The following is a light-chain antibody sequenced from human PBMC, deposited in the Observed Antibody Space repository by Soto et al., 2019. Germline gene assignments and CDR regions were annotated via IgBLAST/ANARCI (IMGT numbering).Light chain of an antibody. CDR2: GAS. CDR1: QSIRDF. Sequence: DLQMTQSPSPLYASVGDRVTITCRASQSIRDFLNWYQQKPGKAPKLLIYGASRLQSGVPSRFSGSGSGTDFILTISSLQPEDYAAYYCQETYSTPWTFGQGTKVEIK. CDR3: QETYSTPWT. V-gene: IGKV1-39*01. J-gene: IGKJ1*01.